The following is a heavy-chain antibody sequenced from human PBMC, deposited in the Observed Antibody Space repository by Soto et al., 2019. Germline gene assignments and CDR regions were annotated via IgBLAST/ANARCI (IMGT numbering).Heavy chain of an antibody. D-gene: IGHD3-10*01. CDR3: ARNYYGSGSYYTAVGSSGYYGMDV. V-gene: IGHV1-18*01. J-gene: IGHJ6*02. CDR1: GYTFSSYG. CDR2: ISVYNGNT. Sequence: ASVKVSCKASGYTFSSYGFSCVRQAPGQGLEWMGWISVYNGNTNYAQKLQGRVTMTTDTSTSTAYMELRSLRSDDTAVYYCARNYYGSGSYYTAVGSSGYYGMDVWGQGTTVTVSS.